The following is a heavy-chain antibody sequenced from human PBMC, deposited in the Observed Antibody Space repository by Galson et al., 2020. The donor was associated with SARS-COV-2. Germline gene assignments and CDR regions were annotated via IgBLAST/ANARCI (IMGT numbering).Heavy chain of an antibody. V-gene: IGHV3-74*01. J-gene: IGHJ4*02. CDR1: GFTLSNYW. Sequence: GESLKISCAASGFTLSNYWMHWVRQAPAKVLVWVSDITTYGTTTSYADSVKGRFTISRDNAKKTVYLQMNSLRAEDTAVYYCARNGLWQQPDYWGQGTLVTVSS. D-gene: IGHD6-13*01. CDR2: ITTYGTTT. CDR3: ARNGLWQQPDY.